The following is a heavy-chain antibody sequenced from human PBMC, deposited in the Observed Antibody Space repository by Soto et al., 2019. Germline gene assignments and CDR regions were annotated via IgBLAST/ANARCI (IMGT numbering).Heavy chain of an antibody. D-gene: IGHD2-15*01. CDR1: GYTFTSYA. CDR3: ASDKIGVVVAAASIDY. CDR2: INAGNGNT. J-gene: IGHJ4*02. V-gene: IGHV1-3*01. Sequence: GASVKVSCKASGYTFTSYAMHWVRQAPGQRLEWMGWINAGNGNTKYSQKFQGRVTITRDTSASTAYMELSSLRSEDTAVYYCASDKIGVVVAAASIDYWGQGTLVTVSS.